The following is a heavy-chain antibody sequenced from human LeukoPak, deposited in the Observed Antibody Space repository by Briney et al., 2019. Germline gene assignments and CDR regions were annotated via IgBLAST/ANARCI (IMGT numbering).Heavy chain of an antibody. CDR1: GFTFSSYG. J-gene: IGHJ4*02. Sequence: GGSLRLSCAASGFTFSSYGMHWVRQAPGKGLEWVAFIRYDGSNKYYADSVKGRFTISRDNAGNSLCLQMNSLRAEDTAVYSCAKSPYDYVWGSYEDYWGQGTLVTVSS. V-gene: IGHV3-30*02. D-gene: IGHD3-16*01. CDR2: IRYDGSNK. CDR3: AKSPYDYVWGSYEDY.